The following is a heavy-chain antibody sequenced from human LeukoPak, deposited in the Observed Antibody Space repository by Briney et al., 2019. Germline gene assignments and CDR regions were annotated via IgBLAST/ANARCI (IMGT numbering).Heavy chain of an antibody. CDR3: ARGVATVTTGRSSYNWFDP. CDR2: ILYDGSNK. D-gene: IGHD4-17*01. J-gene: IGHJ5*02. CDR1: VFHLCCYA. V-gene: IGHV3-30-3*01. Sequence: QPGRSLRLSCGASVFHLCCYAVQWVRRAPGRVLEWVAAILYDGSNKYYANSVKGRFTISRDNSKNTLYLQMNSLRAEDTAVYYCARGVATVTTGRSSYNWFDPWGQGTLVTVSS.